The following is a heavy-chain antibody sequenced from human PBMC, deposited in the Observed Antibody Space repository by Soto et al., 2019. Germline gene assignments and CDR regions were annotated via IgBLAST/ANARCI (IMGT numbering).Heavy chain of an antibody. J-gene: IGHJ6*02. CDR2: ISVYSGHT. CDR1: GYTFNTFG. CDR3: ARELIRYDISTASNFYALDV. D-gene: IGHD3-9*01. Sequence: QVQLVQSGAEVKKPGASVQVSCTASGYTFNTFGLSWVRQAPGQGLEWMGWISVYSGHTDFAQKLQDRVTLTTDTSTSTAYMDLRDLRSADTAVYYCARELIRYDISTASNFYALDVWGPGTTVTVSS. V-gene: IGHV1-18*01.